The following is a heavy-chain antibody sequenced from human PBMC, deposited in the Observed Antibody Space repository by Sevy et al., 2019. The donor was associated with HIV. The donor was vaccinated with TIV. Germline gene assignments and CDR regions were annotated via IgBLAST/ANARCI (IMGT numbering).Heavy chain of an antibody. J-gene: IGHJ1*01. CDR1: GFTFDDYT. V-gene: IGHV3-43*01. CDR3: AKPGRARSSDFQH. CDR2: ISWDGGTT. D-gene: IGHD3-10*01. Sequence: GGSLRLSCAASGFTFDDYTIHWVRQAPGKGLEWVSLISWDGGTTWYTDSVKGRFTISRDNSKNSLYLQMNSLRNEDTALYYCAKPGRARSSDFQHWGQGTLVTVSS.